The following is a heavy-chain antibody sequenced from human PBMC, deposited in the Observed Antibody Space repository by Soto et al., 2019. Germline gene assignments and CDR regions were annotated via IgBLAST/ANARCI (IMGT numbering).Heavy chain of an antibody. CDR3: ASGPPDCSSTSCYRGGYYYYYMDV. J-gene: IGHJ6*03. Sequence: ASVKVSCKASGYTFTNYAIHWVRQAPGQRPEWMGWISAGNGNTKYSQKFQGRVTFTTDKSATTAYMELSSLRSEDTAVYYCASGPPDCSSTSCYRGGYYYYYMDVWGKGTTVTVSS. D-gene: IGHD2-2*01. CDR1: GYTFTNYA. V-gene: IGHV1-3*01. CDR2: ISAGNGNT.